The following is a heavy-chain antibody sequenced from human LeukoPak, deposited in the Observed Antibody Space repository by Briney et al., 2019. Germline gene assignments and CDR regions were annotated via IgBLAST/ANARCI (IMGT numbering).Heavy chain of an antibody. Sequence: PSETLSLTCTVSGGSISRYYWSWIRQPAGKGLEWIGRIYTSGSTNYNPSLKSRVTMSVDTSKNQFSLKLSSVTAADTAVYYCARDYDFWSGSHFDYWGQGTLVTVSS. CDR3: ARDYDFWSGSHFDY. V-gene: IGHV4-4*07. CDR2: IYTSGST. D-gene: IGHD3-3*01. CDR1: GGSISRYY. J-gene: IGHJ4*02.